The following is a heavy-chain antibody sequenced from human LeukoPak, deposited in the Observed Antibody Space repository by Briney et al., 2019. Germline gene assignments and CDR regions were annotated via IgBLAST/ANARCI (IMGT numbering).Heavy chain of an antibody. Sequence: GGSLRLSCAASGFTFSSYAMSWVRQARGKGLEGVSAISGSGGSTYYADSVKGRFTISRDNSKNTLYLQMNSLRAEDTAVYYCASVYTIFGVVISAFDIWGQGTMVTVPS. V-gene: IGHV3-23*01. D-gene: IGHD3-3*01. CDR2: ISGSGGST. CDR3: ASVYTIFGVVISAFDI. CDR1: GFTFSSYA. J-gene: IGHJ3*02.